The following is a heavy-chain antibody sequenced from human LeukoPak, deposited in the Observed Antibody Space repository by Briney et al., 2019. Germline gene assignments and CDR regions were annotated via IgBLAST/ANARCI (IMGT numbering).Heavy chain of an antibody. CDR3: ASDQVSGVFDY. CDR2: ISPSGSYK. V-gene: IGHV3-11*05. J-gene: IGHJ4*02. Sequence: GGSLRLSCSGSGFIFSDFDMNWIRQAPGKGLELLAYISPSGSYKTYGDSVKGRFVISRDNTKNSVYLQMNSLRAEDTAMYFCASDQVSGVFDYWGQGARVIVS. D-gene: IGHD5/OR15-5a*01. CDR1: GFIFSDFD.